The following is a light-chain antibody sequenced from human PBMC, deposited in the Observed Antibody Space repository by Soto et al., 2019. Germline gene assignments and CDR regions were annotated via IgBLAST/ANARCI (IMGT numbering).Light chain of an antibody. Sequence: EILMTQSPATLSVSPGERATLSCRASQSVRNNLAWYQQKPGQAPRLLIYYASTRATGIPARFSGSGSGTESTLTISSLQSEDFALYSCQQYNNWPPITFGQGTRLEIK. CDR1: QSVRNN. J-gene: IGKJ5*01. CDR2: YAS. V-gene: IGKV3-15*01. CDR3: QQYNNWPPIT.